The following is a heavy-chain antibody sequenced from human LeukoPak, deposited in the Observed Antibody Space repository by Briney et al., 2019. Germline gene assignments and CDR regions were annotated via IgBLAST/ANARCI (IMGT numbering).Heavy chain of an antibody. D-gene: IGHD4-17*01. CDR1: GASISTYF. CDR3: AREYGDQGTRNFDY. Sequence: PSETLSLTCTVSGASISTYFWTWIRQPAGKGLEWIGRIYPSGAINYNPSLKSRVTMSVDTSKNQFSLKLISVTAADTAVYYCAREYGDQGTRNFDYWGQGGLVTVSS. CDR2: IYPSGAI. J-gene: IGHJ4*02. V-gene: IGHV4-4*07.